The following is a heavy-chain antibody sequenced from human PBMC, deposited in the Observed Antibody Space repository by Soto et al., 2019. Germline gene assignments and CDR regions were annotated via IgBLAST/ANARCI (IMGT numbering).Heavy chain of an antibody. CDR2: ISHTGST. CDR3: ARAYYDFWSDSYYYYMDI. Sequence: QVQLQESGPGLVKPSETLSLTCKASADSISSHYWGWIRQPPGKGLEWIGSISHTGSTNYNPSLRGRVTISVDTSENQFSLKLISVTAADTAMYFCARAYYDFWSDSYYYYMDIWGKGTTVTVSS. D-gene: IGHD3-3*01. J-gene: IGHJ6*03. V-gene: IGHV4-59*11. CDR1: ADSISSHY.